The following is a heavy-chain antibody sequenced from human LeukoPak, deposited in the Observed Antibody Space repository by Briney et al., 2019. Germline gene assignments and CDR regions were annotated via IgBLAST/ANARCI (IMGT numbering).Heavy chain of an antibody. J-gene: IGHJ4*02. D-gene: IGHD3-10*02. CDR2: MYYSGST. CDR3: ARDVRDGYFDY. V-gene: IGHV4-59*01. Sequence: SETLSLTCTVSGDSISSYYWSWIRQPPGKGLEWIGYMYYSGSTNYNPSLKSRVTISVDTSKNQFSLKLSSVTAADTAVYYCARDVRDGYFDYWGQGTLVTVSS. CDR1: GDSISSYY.